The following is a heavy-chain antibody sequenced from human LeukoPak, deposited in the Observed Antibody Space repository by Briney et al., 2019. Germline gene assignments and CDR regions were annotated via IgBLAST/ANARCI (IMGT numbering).Heavy chain of an antibody. CDR2: FDPEDGET. CDR1: GYTLTELS. CDR3: ATPPEGDSSGYYYFDY. D-gene: IGHD3-22*01. Sequence: ASVKVSCKVSGYTLTELSMHWVRQTPGKGLEWMGGFDPEDGETIYAQKFQGRVTMTEDTSTDTAYMELSSLRSEDTAVYYCATPPEGDSSGYYYFDYRGQGTLVTVSS. V-gene: IGHV1-24*01. J-gene: IGHJ4*02.